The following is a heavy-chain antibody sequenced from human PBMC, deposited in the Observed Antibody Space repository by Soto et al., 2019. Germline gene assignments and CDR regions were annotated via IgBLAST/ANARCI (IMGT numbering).Heavy chain of an antibody. Sequence: GGSLRLSCAASGFTFSSYAMHWVRQAPGKGLEWVAVISYDGSNKYYADSVKGRFTISRDNSKNTLYLQMNSLRAEDTAVYYCAVIFGVVIVDYWGQGTLVTVSS. J-gene: IGHJ4*02. V-gene: IGHV3-30-3*01. D-gene: IGHD3-3*02. CDR3: AVIFGVVIVDY. CDR1: GFTFSSYA. CDR2: ISYDGSNK.